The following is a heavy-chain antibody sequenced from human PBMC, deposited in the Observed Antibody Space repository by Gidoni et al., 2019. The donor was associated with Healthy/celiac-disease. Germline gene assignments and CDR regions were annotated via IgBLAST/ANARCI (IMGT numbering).Heavy chain of an antibody. CDR1: GYTFTSYY. CDR2: INPSGGST. J-gene: IGHJ6*02. D-gene: IGHD2-15*01. Sequence: QVQLVQSGAEVKKPGASVKVSCQASGYTFTSYYMHWVRKAPGKGLEWMGIINPSGGSTSYAQKFQGRVTMTRDTSTSTVYMELSSLRSEDTAVYYCAREYTVEYCSGGSCPTRPYGMDVWGQGTTVTVSS. CDR3: AREYTVEYCSGGSCPTRPYGMDV. V-gene: IGHV1-46*01.